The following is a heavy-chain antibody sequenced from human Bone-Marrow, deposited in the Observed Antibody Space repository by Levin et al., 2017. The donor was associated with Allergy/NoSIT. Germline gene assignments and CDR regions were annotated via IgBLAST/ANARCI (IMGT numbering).Heavy chain of an antibody. CDR3: VRDKDDDNSGTTFDY. CDR1: GFTFGHFY. D-gene: IGHD3-22*01. J-gene: IGHJ4*02. V-gene: IGHV3-11*01. Sequence: LSLTCAASGFTFGHFYMSWIRQAPGKGLEWVSYISNGGHTIYYADSVEGRFTISRDNAKNSLFLQMDSLRAEDTAVYYCVRDKDDDNSGTTFDYWGQGTLVTVSS. CDR2: ISNGGHTI.